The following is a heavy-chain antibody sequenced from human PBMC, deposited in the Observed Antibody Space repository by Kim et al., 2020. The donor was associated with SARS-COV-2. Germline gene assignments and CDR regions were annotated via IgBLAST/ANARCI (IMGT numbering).Heavy chain of an antibody. J-gene: IGHJ6*02. CDR3: ARHIYGRAMDV. CDR2: NT. V-gene: IGHV3-53*01. D-gene: IGHD3-10*01. Sequence: NTYDADSVKGRFTISRDNSKNTLYLQMNSLRAEDTAVYYCARHIYGRAMDVWGQGTTVTVSS.